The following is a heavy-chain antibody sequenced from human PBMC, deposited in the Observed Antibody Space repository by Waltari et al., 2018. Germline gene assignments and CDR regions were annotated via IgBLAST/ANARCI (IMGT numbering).Heavy chain of an antibody. J-gene: IGHJ5*01. D-gene: IGHD4-17*01. Sequence: EVELVEAGGGLIQPGGALRLSCAASDVLTRNVYMNWVRQVPGKGLEWVARVGPTTETEYTDSVKGRFSVSRDDSTNTVYLQMNSLRAEDTAIYYCARDSLDYGGWFDSWGQGAPVTVSS. CDR1: DVLTRNVY. CDR3: ARDSLDYGGWFDS. V-gene: IGHV3-53*01. CDR2: VGPTTET.